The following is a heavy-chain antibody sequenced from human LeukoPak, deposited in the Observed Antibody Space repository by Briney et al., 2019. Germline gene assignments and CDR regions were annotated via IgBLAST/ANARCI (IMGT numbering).Heavy chain of an antibody. V-gene: IGHV3-7*05. CDR1: GSTFSNSW. CDR3: ARAGRLSY. CDR2: IKQDGSEK. J-gene: IGHJ1*01. Sequence: PGGCLSPSCAASGSTFSNSWMSWVRQAPGKGLEWVASIKQDGSEKYYVDSVKGRFTISRDNAKNSLYLQMNSLRGEDTAVYYCARAGRLSYWGE. D-gene: IGHD7-27*01.